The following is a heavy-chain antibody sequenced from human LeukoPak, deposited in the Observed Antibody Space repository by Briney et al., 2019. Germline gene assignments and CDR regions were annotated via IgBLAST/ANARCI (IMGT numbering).Heavy chain of an antibody. CDR3: AKDHSGNYYLTGLDY. Sequence: GGSLRLSCAASGFTFSAYAMSWVRQAPGKGLEWVTGITGSGEKTYYADSVKGRFTISRDNSRNTLYVQINNLRAEDTAIYYCAKDHSGNYYLTGLDYWGQGTLVTVSS. V-gene: IGHV3-23*01. CDR2: ITGSGEKT. CDR1: GFTFSAYA. D-gene: IGHD1-26*01. J-gene: IGHJ4*02.